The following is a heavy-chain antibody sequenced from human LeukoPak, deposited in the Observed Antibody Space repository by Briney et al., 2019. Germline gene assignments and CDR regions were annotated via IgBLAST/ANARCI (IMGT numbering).Heavy chain of an antibody. Sequence: VNVPYKACGLSFTTWYMHWVRQAPGPLLKWMAVINPSGVSTTYAQNFQGRVTMTRDTSTSTVYMELSSLRSEDAAVYYCARGRVDTQPLLAYWGQGTLVTVSS. CDR1: GLSFTTWY. D-gene: IGHD5-18*01. J-gene: IGHJ4*02. CDR3: ARGRVDTQPLLAY. CDR2: INPSGVST. V-gene: IGHV1-46*01.